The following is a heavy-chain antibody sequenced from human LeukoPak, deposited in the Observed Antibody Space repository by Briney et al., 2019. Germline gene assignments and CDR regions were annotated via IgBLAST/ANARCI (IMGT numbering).Heavy chain of an antibody. CDR1: GGTFSSYA. CDR3: ATARHYSSSWYSDAFDI. V-gene: IGHV1-69*05. CDR2: IIPIFGTA. Sequence: SVKVSCKASGGTFSSYAISWVRQAPGQGLEWMGGIIPIFGTANYAQKFQGRVTITTDESTSTAYMELSSLRSEDTAVYYCATARHYSSSWYSDAFDIWGQGTMVTVSS. J-gene: IGHJ3*02. D-gene: IGHD6-13*01.